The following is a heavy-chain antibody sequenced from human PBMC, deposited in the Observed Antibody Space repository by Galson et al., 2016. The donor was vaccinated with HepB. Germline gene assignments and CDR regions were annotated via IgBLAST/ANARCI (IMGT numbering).Heavy chain of an antibody. J-gene: IGHJ6*02. V-gene: IGHV4-39*01. CDR3: ARRFRYPHGPPYGMDV. CDR1: GGSISSSSYY. D-gene: IGHD2-2*02. Sequence: SETLSLTCTVSGGSISSSSYYWGWIRQPPGKGLEWIGSIYYSGSTYYNPSLQSRVTISVDTSKNQFSLKMSSVTAANTAVYYCARRFRYPHGPPYGMDVWGQGTTVTVSS. CDR2: IYYSGST.